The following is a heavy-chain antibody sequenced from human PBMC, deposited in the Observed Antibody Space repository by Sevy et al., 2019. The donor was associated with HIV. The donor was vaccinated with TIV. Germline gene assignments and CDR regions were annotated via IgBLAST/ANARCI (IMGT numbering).Heavy chain of an antibody. CDR1: GFTFSSYS. Sequence: GGSLRLSCAASGFTFSSYSMNWVRQAPGKGLEWVSSISSSSSYIYYADSVKGRFTIYRDNAKNSLYLQMNSLRAEDTAVYYCARDPLSRDGDGFDYWGQGTLVTVSS. V-gene: IGHV3-21*01. J-gene: IGHJ4*02. CDR3: ARDPLSRDGDGFDY. CDR2: ISSSSSYI. D-gene: IGHD4-17*01.